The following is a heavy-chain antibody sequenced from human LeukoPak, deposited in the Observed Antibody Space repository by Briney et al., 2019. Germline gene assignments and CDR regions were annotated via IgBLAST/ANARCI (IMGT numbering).Heavy chain of an antibody. J-gene: IGHJ4*02. CDR1: GFTFSSYS. CDR3: AREHNGSGAYCDY. CDR2: ISSSGSYI. V-gene: IGHV3-21*01. Sequence: GGSLRLSCAASGFTFSSYSMNWVRQAPGKGLEWVSSISSSGSYIYYADSVKGRFTISRDNAKNSLYLQMNSLRAEDTAVYYCAREHNGSGAYCDYWGQGTLVTVSS. D-gene: IGHD3-10*01.